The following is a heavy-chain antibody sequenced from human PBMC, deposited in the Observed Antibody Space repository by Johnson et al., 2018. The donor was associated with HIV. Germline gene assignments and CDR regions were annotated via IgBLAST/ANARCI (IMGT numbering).Heavy chain of an antibody. Sequence: VQLVESGGGLVKPAGSLRLSCAAPGLTFSDYYMTWIRQAPGKGLEWVSYISSSGSTMYYADSVKGRFTISRDNAKNSLYLQMNSLRAEDTAVYYCARNGLIPAAKGVAFDIWGHGTTVTVSS. CDR2: ISSSGSTM. J-gene: IGHJ3*02. V-gene: IGHV3-11*01. CDR3: ARNGLIPAAKGVAFDI. CDR1: GLTFSDYY. D-gene: IGHD2-2*01.